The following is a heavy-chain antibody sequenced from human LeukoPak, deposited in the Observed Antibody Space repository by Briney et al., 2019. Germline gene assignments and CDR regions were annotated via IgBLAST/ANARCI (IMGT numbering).Heavy chain of an antibody. D-gene: IGHD3-3*02. CDR1: GFTFSSYA. CDR3: ARGLSITYYFDY. V-gene: IGHV3-23*01. CDR2: ISGSGGST. J-gene: IGHJ4*02. Sequence: GGSLRLSCAASGFTFSSYAMSWVRQAPGKGLEWVSAISGSGGSTYYADSVKGRFTISRDNSKNTLYLQMNSLGAEDTAVYYCARGLSITYYFDYWGQGTLVTVSS.